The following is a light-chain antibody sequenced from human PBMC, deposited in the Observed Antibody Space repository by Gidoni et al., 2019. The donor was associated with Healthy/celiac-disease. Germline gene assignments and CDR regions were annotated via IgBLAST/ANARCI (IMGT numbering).Light chain of an antibody. Sequence: EIVLTHSPATLSLSPGERATLSCRASQSVSSYLAWYQQKPGQAPRLLIYDASNRATGIPARFSGSGSGTDFTLTISSLEPEDFEVYYCQQRSNWPLTFGGGTKVEIK. CDR3: QQRSNWPLT. CDR2: DAS. CDR1: QSVSSY. V-gene: IGKV3-11*01. J-gene: IGKJ4*01.